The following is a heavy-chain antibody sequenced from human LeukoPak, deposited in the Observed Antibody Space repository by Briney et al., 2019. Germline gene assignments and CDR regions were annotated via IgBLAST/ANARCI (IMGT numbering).Heavy chain of an antibody. J-gene: IGHJ4*02. V-gene: IGHV3-53*01. CDR3: ARGHWFAHLDY. Sequence: GGSLRLSCVASGFTVSSNYMNWVRQAPGKGLEWVSIIYSGGTTYYADSVKGRFTISRDNSKNTLFLQMNSLRAEDTAVYYCARGHWFAHLDYWGQGTLVTVSS. CDR2: IYSGGTT. D-gene: IGHD3-9*01. CDR1: GFTVSSNY.